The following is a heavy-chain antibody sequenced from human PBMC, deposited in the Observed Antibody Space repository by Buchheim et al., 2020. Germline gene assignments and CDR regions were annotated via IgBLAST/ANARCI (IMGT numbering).Heavy chain of an antibody. CDR2: IISMFGVA. CDR1: GGTFSSYG. Sequence: QVQLVQSGAEVKKPGSSVKVSCKASGGTFSSYGISWVRQAPGQGLEWMGGIISMFGVANYAQNFQGRVTITADESTSTGYMELSSLRSEDTALYYCARDLPNYCGGGNCYLDYWGQGTL. D-gene: IGHD2-15*01. CDR3: ARDLPNYCGGGNCYLDY. J-gene: IGHJ4*02. V-gene: IGHV1-69*01.